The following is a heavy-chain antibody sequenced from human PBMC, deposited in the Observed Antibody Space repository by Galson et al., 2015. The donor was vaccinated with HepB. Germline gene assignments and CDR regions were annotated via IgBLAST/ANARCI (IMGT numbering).Heavy chain of an antibody. V-gene: IGHV5-10-1*01. CDR1: GDNFTNYW. D-gene: IGHD2-15*01. J-gene: IGHJ4*02. CDR3: ATGGEAATGGGDDF. Sequence: QSGAEVKKPGESLRISCKVSGDNFTNYWIHWVRQMPGKGLEWMGRIDPSDSYTNYSPSFQAHVTISADRSISTAYLQWSSLKASDTAMYYCATGGEAATGGGDDFWGQGTLVTVSS. CDR2: IDPSDSYT.